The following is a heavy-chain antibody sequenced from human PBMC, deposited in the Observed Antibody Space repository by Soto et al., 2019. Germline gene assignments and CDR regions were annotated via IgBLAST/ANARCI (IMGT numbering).Heavy chain of an antibody. J-gene: IGHJ3*02. D-gene: IGHD3-22*01. CDR1: GYSFTSYW. CDR2: IYPGDSDT. V-gene: IGHV5-51*01. Sequence: PGESLKISCKGSGYSFTSYWIGWVRQMPGKGLEWMGIIYPGDSDTRYSPSFQGQVTISADKSISTAYLQWSSLKASDTAMYYCARQEGSTYYYDSSVAFDIWGQGTMVTVSS. CDR3: ARQEGSTYYYDSSVAFDI.